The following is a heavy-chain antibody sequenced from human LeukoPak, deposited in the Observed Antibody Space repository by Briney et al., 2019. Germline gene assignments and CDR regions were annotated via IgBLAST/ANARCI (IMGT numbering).Heavy chain of an antibody. D-gene: IGHD3-10*01. CDR1: GFTFSSYA. CDR2: ITGSGDAK. V-gene: IGHV3-23*01. J-gene: IGHJ6*01. Sequence: GGSLRLSCAASGFTFSSYAMSWVREAPARGLEWVSAITGSGDAKYYADSVRGRFTISRDNSKNILYLQMNSLRVEDTAVYYCAQKGLRGVLWGQGTTVTVSS. CDR3: AQKGLRGVL.